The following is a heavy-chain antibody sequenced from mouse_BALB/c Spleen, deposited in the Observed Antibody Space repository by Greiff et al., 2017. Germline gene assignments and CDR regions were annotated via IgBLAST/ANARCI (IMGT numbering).Heavy chain of an antibody. Sequence: EVQLQQSGGGLVQPGGSLRLSCATSGFTFTDYYMRWVRQPPGKALEWLGVIRNKANGYTTEYSASVKGRFTISRANSQSILYLQMYTLRAEDSAAYYCARYKGLGSEGLDYWGQGTSVTVSA. CDR2: IRNKANGYTT. CDR3: ARYKGLGSEGLDY. V-gene: IGHV7-3*02. D-gene: IGHD3-2*02. CDR1: GFTFTDYY. J-gene: IGHJ4*01.